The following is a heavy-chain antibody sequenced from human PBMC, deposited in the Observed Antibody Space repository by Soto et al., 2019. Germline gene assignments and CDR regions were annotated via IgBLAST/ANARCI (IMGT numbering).Heavy chain of an antibody. CDR3: ASLGLYCSGGSCYRPHKRDY. CDR1: GGSFSGYY. J-gene: IGHJ4*02. CDR2: INHSGST. V-gene: IGHV4-34*01. D-gene: IGHD2-15*01. Sequence: SETLSLTCAVYGGSFSGYYWSWIRQPPWKGLEWIGEINHSGSTNSNPSLKSRVTISVDTSKNQFSLKLSSVTAADTAVYYCASLGLYCSGGSCYRPHKRDYWGQGTLVTVSS.